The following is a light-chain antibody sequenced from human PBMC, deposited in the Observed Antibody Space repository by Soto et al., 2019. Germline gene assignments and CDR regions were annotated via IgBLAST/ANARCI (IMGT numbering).Light chain of an antibody. CDR3: QQYINSPRT. J-gene: IGKJ2*01. Sequence: DIVLTQSPGTLSLSPGQRATLSCTASQNVSNYLAWYQQKPGQAPRPLIYGASTRATGIPDRFSGSGSGTDFTLTVSRLEPEDFAVYYCQQYINSPRTFGQGTKLEIK. CDR1: QNVSNY. V-gene: IGKV3-20*01. CDR2: GAS.